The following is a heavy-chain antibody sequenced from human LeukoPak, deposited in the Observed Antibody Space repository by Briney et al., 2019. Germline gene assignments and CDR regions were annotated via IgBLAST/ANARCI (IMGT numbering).Heavy chain of an antibody. D-gene: IGHD6-19*01. CDR3: AKYGNSGWVIDN. V-gene: IGHV4-59*08. CDR2: IYYTGGT. J-gene: IGHJ4*02. Sequence: PSETLSLTCTVSGGSIGSDYWTWIRQPPGKGLEYIGYIYYTGGTNYNPSLKSRVTISVDTSKNQFSLKLSSVTATDTAVYFCAKYGNSGWVIDNWGQGTLVTVSS. CDR1: GGSIGSDY.